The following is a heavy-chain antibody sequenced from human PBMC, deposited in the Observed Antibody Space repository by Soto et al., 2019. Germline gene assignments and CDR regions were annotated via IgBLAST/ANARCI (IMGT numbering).Heavy chain of an antibody. V-gene: IGHV2-70*01. Sequence: SGPTLVNPTQTLTLTCTFSGFSLSTSGMCVSWIRQPPGKALEWLALIDWDDNKYYSTSLKTRLTISKDTSKNQVVLTMTNMDPVDTATFYCARIRNTRGSGWYYFDYWGQGTLVTVSS. CDR1: GFSLSTSGMC. CDR3: ARIRNTRGSGWYYFDY. CDR2: IDWDDNK. D-gene: IGHD6-19*01. J-gene: IGHJ4*02.